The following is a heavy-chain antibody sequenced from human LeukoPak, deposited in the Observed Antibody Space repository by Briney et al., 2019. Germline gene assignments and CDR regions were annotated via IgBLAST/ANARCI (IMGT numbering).Heavy chain of an antibody. J-gene: IGHJ6*02. Sequence: PGGSLRLSCAASGLPFSTYWMHWVRQAPGKGLVWVSRIKSDGISTTYADSVKGRFTISRDNAKNTLYLQMNSLRAEDTAVYYCVRDRYYGMDVWGQGTTVTVSS. CDR2: IKSDGIST. V-gene: IGHV3-74*01. CDR1: GLPFSTYW. CDR3: VRDRYYGMDV.